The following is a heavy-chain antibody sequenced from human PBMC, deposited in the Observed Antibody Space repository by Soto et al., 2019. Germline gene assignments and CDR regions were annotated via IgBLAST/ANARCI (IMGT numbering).Heavy chain of an antibody. V-gene: IGHV3-30*18. CDR3: AKGPVNYFDY. CDR2: ISYDGSNK. J-gene: IGHJ4*02. CDR1: GXAFSNYV. Sequence: QPGGQLRLSCSASGXAFSNYVMLWVRQAPGKGLEWLAVISYDGSNKYYADSVKGRFTISRDNSKNTLYLQMNSLRAEDTAVYYCAKGPVNYFDYWGQGTLVTVSS.